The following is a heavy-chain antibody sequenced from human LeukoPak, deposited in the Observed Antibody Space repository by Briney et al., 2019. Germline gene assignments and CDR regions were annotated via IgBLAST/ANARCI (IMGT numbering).Heavy chain of an antibody. J-gene: IGHJ5*02. Sequence: PGGSLILFSAASGITISSDFMTWFGRAPGKGLEWVSVIYSGGGTDYADSVKGRFTISKDNSRNTLYLQMNSLRAEDTAVYYCARGLHYYEPWGQGTLVTVSS. D-gene: IGHD3-22*01. CDR1: GITISSDF. CDR3: ARGLHYYEP. V-gene: IGHV3-66*01. CDR2: IYSGGGT.